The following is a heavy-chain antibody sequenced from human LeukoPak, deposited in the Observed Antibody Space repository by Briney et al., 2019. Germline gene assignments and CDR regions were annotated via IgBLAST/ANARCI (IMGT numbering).Heavy chain of an antibody. J-gene: IGHJ4*02. CDR2: IYTSGST. Sequence: SETLSLTCTVSDDSISSYYWSWIRQPANKGLEWIGRIYTSGSTNYNPSLKSRVTMSVDTSKNQFSLKLSSVTAADTAVYYCARKVMVRGVIIFDYWGQGTLVTVSS. CDR3: ARKVMVRGVIIFDY. CDR1: DDSISSYY. D-gene: IGHD3-10*01. V-gene: IGHV4-4*07.